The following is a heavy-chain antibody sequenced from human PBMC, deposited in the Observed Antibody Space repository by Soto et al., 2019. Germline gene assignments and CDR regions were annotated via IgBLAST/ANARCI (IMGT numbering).Heavy chain of an antibody. Sequence: ASVKVSCKASGGTFSSYAISWVRQAPGQGLEWMGGIIPIFGTANYAQKFQGRVTITADESTSTAYMELSSLRSEDTAVYYCARVGGYSLAAFYWGQGTLVTVSS. CDR1: GGTFSSYA. J-gene: IGHJ4*02. CDR3: ARVGGYSLAAFY. CDR2: IIPIFGTA. D-gene: IGHD3-22*01. V-gene: IGHV1-69*13.